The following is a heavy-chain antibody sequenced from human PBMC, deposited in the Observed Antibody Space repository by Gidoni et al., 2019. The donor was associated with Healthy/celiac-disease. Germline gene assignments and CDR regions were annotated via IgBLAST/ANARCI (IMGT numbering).Heavy chain of an antibody. D-gene: IGHD2-2*01. Sequence: PPGKGLEWIGYIYYSGSTNYNPSLKSRVTISVDTSKNQFALKLSSVTAADTAVYYCARGSDCSRTSCYGWRELDYYYYMDVWGKGTTVTGSS. CDR3: ARGSDCSRTSCYGWRELDYYYYMDV. V-gene: IGHV4-59*01. CDR2: IYYSGST. J-gene: IGHJ6*03.